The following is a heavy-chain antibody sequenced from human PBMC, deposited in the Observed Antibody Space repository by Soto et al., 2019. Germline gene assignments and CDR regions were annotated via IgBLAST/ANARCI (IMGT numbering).Heavy chain of an antibody. D-gene: IGHD4-4*01. CDR2: ISFDGYNK. V-gene: IGHV3-30*04. CDR1: GFSFRNSA. J-gene: IGHJ5*02. CDR3: ARDVSPHSNPSWFDP. Sequence: QVQLVESGGGVVQPGRSLRLSCAASGFSFRNSAMHWVRQAPGKGLEWVAMISFDGYNKYYADSVRGRFTISRDNPKHTLYLQMNSLRAEDTAVYFCARDVSPHSNPSWFDPWGQGTLVTVSS.